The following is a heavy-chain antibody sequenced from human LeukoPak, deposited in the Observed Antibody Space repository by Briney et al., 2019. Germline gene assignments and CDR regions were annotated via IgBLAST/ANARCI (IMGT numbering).Heavy chain of an antibody. CDR1: GGSISSRSYY. CDR2: IYYSGST. J-gene: IGHJ4*02. V-gene: IGHV4-39*07. Sequence: SETLSLTCTVSGGSISSRSYYWGWIRQPPGKGLEWIGNIYYSGSTYYNPSLKSRVTISVDTSKNQFSLKLSSVTAADTAVYYCARVQTYYYDSSGYHFDHWGQGTLVTVSS. CDR3: ARVQTYYYDSSGYHFDH. D-gene: IGHD3-22*01.